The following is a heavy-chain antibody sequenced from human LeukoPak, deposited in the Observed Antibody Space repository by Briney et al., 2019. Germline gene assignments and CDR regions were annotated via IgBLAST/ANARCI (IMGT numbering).Heavy chain of an antibody. CDR2: INPNSGGT. V-gene: IGHV1-2*02. CDR1: GSTFTCYY. D-gene: IGHD4-17*01. J-gene: IGHJ6*02. CDR3: ARAYYGDYYYDMDV. Sequence: ASVKVSCKASGSTFTCYYMHWVRQAPGQGLEWMAWINPNSGGTNYAQKFQGRVTMTRDTSISTAYMNLSRLRSDDTAVYYCARAYYGDYYYDMDVWGQGTTVTVSS.